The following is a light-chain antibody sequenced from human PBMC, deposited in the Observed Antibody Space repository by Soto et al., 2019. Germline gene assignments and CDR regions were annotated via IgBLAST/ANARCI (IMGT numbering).Light chain of an antibody. Sequence: EIVMTQSPATLSVSPGERATLSCRASQSVSSNLAWYQQKPGQAPRLLIYGASSRATGIPDRFSGSGSGTDFTLIISRLVPEDFAVYYCQQRSNWPPITFGQGTRLEIK. CDR2: GAS. CDR1: QSVSSN. CDR3: QQRSNWPPIT. J-gene: IGKJ5*01. V-gene: IGKV3D-20*02.